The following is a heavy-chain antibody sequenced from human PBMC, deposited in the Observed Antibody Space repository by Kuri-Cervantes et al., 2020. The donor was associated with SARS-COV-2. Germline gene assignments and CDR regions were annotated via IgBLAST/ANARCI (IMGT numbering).Heavy chain of an antibody. CDR3: ARGPYGEASLYYYYMDV. Sequence: SETLSLTCAVYGGSFSGYYWSWIRQPPGKGLEWIGEINHSGSTNYNPSLKSRVTISVDTSRNQFSLKLSSVTAADTAVYYCARGPYGEASLYYYYMDVWGKGTTVTVSS. V-gene: IGHV4-34*01. CDR1: GGSFSGYY. J-gene: IGHJ6*03. D-gene: IGHD4-17*01. CDR2: INHSGST.